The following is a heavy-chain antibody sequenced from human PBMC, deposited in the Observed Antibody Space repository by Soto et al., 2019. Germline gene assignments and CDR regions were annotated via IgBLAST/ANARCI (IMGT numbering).Heavy chain of an antibody. V-gene: IGHV3-74*01. J-gene: IGHJ4*02. Sequence: PGGSLRLSCVASGFTFSNSWMHWVRQVPGKGLEWVSRINGSGSSTSYADSVKGRFSTSRDNPKRTLYLQMNSLRGEDTAMYYCAKARCSTNNCYVPDYWGQGTLVTVSS. CDR1: GFTFSNSW. CDR2: INGSGSST. D-gene: IGHD2-2*01. CDR3: AKARCSTNNCYVPDY.